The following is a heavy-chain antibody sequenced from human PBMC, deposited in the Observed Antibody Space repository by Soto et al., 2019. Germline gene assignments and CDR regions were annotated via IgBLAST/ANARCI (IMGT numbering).Heavy chain of an antibody. CDR2: ISGSGGST. V-gene: IGHV3-23*01. D-gene: IGHD5-18*01. Sequence: PGGSLRLSCAASGFTFSSYAMSWVRQAPGKGLEWVSAISGSGGSTYYADSVKGRLTISRDNSKNTLYLQMNSLRAEDTAVYYCAKDYVDTAMVTILYYYGMDVWGQGTTVTVSS. CDR3: AKDYVDTAMVTILYYYGMDV. J-gene: IGHJ6*02. CDR1: GFTFSSYA.